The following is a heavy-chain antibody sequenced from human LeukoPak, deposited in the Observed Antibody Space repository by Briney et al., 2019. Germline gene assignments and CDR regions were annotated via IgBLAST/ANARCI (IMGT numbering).Heavy chain of an antibody. CDR2: INDGGSSK. CDR1: GFTFSTYA. Sequence: GGSLRLSCAASGFTFSTYAMNWVRQAPGKGLEWVSAINDGGSSKYYAGSVKGRFTISRDNSKNTLYLQMNSLRAEDTAIYYCAKARDSSAWRTSYYFDYWGQGTLVTVSS. J-gene: IGHJ4*02. D-gene: IGHD6-19*01. CDR3: AKARDSSAWRTSYYFDY. V-gene: IGHV3-23*01.